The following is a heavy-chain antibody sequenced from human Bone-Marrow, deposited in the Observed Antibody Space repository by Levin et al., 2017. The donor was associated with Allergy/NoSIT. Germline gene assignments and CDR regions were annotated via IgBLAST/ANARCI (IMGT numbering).Heavy chain of an antibody. J-gene: IGHJ3*02. D-gene: IGHD2-21*02. CDR1: GYTFTGYY. V-gene: IGHV1-2*02. Sequence: ASVKVSCKASGYTFTGYYMHWVRQAPGQGLEWMGWINPNSGGTNYAQKFQGRVTMTRDTSISTAYMELSRLRSDDTAVYYCARDLGAAIPPDAFDIWGQGTMVTVSS. CDR3: ARDLGAAIPPDAFDI. CDR2: INPNSGGT.